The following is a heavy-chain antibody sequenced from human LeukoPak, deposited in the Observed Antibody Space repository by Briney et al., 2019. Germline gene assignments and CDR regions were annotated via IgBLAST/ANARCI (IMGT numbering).Heavy chain of an antibody. Sequence: PGGSLRLSCAASGFTFSRYDMHWVRQVTGKGLEWVSGIGTAADTFYPGSVKGRFTISRDNAKNSFYLQMNSLRAEDTAVYYCARVSQGEAKYYDILTGYHNWFDPWGQGTLVTVSS. CDR3: ARVSQGEAKYYDILTGYHNWFDP. D-gene: IGHD3-9*01. J-gene: IGHJ5*02. CDR2: IGTAADT. V-gene: IGHV3-13*01. CDR1: GFTFSRYD.